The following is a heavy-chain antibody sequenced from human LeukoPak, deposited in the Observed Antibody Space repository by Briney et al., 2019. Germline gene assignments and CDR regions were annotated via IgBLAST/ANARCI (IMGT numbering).Heavy chain of an antibody. D-gene: IGHD3-22*01. CDR1: GFTVSSNY. CDR2: IYSGGST. Sequence: GGSLRLSCAASGFTVSSNYMSWVRQAPGKGLEWVSVIYSGGSTYYADSVKGRFTISRDNSKNTLYLQMNSLRAEDTAVYYCARTITYYYDSSGYLGQRPDAFDIWGQGTMVTVSS. V-gene: IGHV3-66*01. J-gene: IGHJ3*02. CDR3: ARTITYYYDSSGYLGQRPDAFDI.